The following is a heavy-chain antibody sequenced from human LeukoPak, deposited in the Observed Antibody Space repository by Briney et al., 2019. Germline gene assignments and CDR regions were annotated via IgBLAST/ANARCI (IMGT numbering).Heavy chain of an antibody. J-gene: IGHJ6*02. D-gene: IGHD5-12*01. CDR3: ARGGVATIGYYYYGMDV. CDR1: GYTFTGYY. V-gene: IGHV1-2*04. Sequence: ASVKVSCKASGYTFTGYYMHWVRQAPGQGLEWMGWINPNSGGTNYAQKFQGWVTMTRDTSISTAYMELSRLRSDDTAMYYCARGGVATIGYYYYGMDVWGQGTTVTVSS. CDR2: INPNSGGT.